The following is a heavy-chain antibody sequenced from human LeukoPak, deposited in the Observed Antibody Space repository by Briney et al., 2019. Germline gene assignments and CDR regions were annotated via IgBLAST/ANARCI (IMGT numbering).Heavy chain of an antibody. CDR2: IYHSGST. Sequence: SQTLSFTCSVSGGSISSGGYYWSWIRQPPGKGLEWIGYIYHSGSTYYNPSLKSRVTISVDRSKNQFSLKLSSVTAADTAVYYCARWGPDEGFDIWGQGTMVTVSS. CDR3: ARWGPDEGFDI. J-gene: IGHJ3*02. V-gene: IGHV4-30-2*01. CDR1: GGSISSGGYY. D-gene: IGHD3-16*01.